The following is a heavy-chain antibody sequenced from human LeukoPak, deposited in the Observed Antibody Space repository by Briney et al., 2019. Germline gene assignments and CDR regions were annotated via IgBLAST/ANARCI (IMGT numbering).Heavy chain of an antibody. CDR2: ISGSGGST. CDR3: AKWGEYDSSGFDAFDI. CDR1: GFTFSSYA. Sequence: PGRSLRLSCAASGFTFSSYAMSWVRQAPGKGLEWVSAISGSGGSTYYADSVKGRFTISRDNSKNTLYLQMNSLRAEDTAVYYCAKWGEYDSSGFDAFDIWGQGTMVTVSS. D-gene: IGHD3-22*01. J-gene: IGHJ3*02. V-gene: IGHV3-23*01.